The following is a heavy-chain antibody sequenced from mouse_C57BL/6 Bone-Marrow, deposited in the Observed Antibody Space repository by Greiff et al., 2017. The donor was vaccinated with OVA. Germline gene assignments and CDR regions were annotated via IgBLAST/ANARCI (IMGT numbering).Heavy chain of an antibody. D-gene: IGHD2-3*01. CDR2: ISNLAYSI. V-gene: IGHV5-15*01. Sequence: EVQVVESGGGLVQPGGSLKLSCAASGFTFSDYGMAWVRQAPRKGTEWVAFISNLAYSIYYADTVTGRFTISRENAKNTLYLEMSSLRSEDTAMYYCARQGLLFYYAMDYWGQGTSVTVSS. J-gene: IGHJ4*01. CDR1: GFTFSDYG. CDR3: ARQGLLFYYAMDY.